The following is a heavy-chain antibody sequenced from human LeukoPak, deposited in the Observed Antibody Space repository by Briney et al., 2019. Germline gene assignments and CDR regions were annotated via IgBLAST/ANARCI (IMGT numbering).Heavy chain of an antibody. J-gene: IGHJ4*02. CDR1: GFTFSSYA. CDR2: ISGSGGST. D-gene: IGHD5-12*01. V-gene: IGHV3-23*01. Sequence: HPGGSLRLSCAASGFTFSSYAMSWVRQAPGNGLEWVSAISGSGGSTYYADSVKGRFTISRDNSKNTLYLQMNSLRAEDTAVYYCAKNYGYSGYDYLDYWGQGTLVTVSS. CDR3: AKNYGYSGYDYLDY.